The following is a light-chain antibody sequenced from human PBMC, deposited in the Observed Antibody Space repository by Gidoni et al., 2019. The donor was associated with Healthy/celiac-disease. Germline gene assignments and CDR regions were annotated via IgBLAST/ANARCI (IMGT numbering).Light chain of an antibody. CDR1: QSVSNY. CDR2: GAS. V-gene: IGKV3-15*01. Sequence: EIVMTQSPATLSVSSGERATLSCRASQSVSNYLAWYQQKPGQAPRLLIYGASTRATGVPVRFSGSGSGTEFTLTISSLQSEDFAVYYCQQYNNWPPWTFGQGTKVEIK. CDR3: QQYNNWPPWT. J-gene: IGKJ1*01.